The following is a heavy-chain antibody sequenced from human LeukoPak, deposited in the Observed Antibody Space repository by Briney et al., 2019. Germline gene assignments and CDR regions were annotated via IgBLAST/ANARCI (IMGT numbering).Heavy chain of an antibody. CDR1: GYTFTSYG. CDR3: ARVPDIVVVVADPGGAFDI. CDR2: INPNSGGST. D-gene: IGHD2-15*01. Sequence: GASVKVSCKASGYTFTSYGISWVRQAPGQGLEWMGWINPNSGGSTSYAQKFQGRVTMTRDMSTTTVYMELSSLRSEDTAVYYCARVPDIVVVVADPGGAFDIWGQGTMVTVSS. J-gene: IGHJ3*02. V-gene: IGHV1-46*01.